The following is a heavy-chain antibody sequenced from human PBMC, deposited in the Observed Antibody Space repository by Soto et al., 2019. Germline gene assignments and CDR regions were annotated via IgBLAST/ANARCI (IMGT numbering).Heavy chain of an antibody. V-gene: IGHV1-18*01. CDR1: GYTFTSYG. CDR2: ISAYNGNT. J-gene: IGHJ2*01. Sequence: VKVSCKASGYTFTSYGISWVRQAPGQGLEWMGWISAYNGNTNYAQKFQGRVTITRDTSASTAYMELSSLRSEDTAVYYCARAPSWWYFDLWGRGTLVTVSS. CDR3: ARAPSWWYFDL.